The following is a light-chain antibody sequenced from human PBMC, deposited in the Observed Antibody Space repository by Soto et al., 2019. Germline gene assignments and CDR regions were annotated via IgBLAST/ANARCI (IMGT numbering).Light chain of an antibody. CDR3: SSYTSNNLYA. V-gene: IGLV2-14*01. Sequence: QSALTQPASVSGSPGQSITISCTGTSSDVGGYNYVSWCQQHPGKAPKLMISEVSNRPSGVSNRFSGSKSGNTASLTISGLQAEDEADYYCSSYTSNNLYAFGTGTKVTVL. CDR1: SSDVGGYNY. J-gene: IGLJ1*01. CDR2: EVS.